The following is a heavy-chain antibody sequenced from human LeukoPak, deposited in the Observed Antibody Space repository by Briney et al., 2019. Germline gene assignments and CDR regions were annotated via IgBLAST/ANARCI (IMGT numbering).Heavy chain of an antibody. V-gene: IGHV6-1*01. D-gene: IGHD1-1*01. Sequence: SQTLSLTCAISGXGVSSNSAAWNWIRQSPSRGLEWLGRTYYRSRWYNDYAVSVISRITINPDTSKNQFSLQLNSATPEDTAVYYCARDGGGTSDFDCWGQGTLVTVSS. CDR1: GXGVSSNSAA. CDR2: TYYRSRWYN. CDR3: ARDGGGTSDFDC. J-gene: IGHJ4*02.